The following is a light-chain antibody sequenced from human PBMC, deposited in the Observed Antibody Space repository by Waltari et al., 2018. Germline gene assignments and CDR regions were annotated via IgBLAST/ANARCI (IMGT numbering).Light chain of an antibody. CDR1: ALPKTY. CDR3: YSTDSSGDHQV. V-gene: IGLV3-10*01. Sequence: SYELTQPPPVSVSPGQTARITCTGDALPKTYAYWYQQKSGQAPVLVIFEDSKRPSGIPESFSGSSSGTVATLTISGAQVEDEADYYCYSTDSSGDHQVFGGGTKLTVL. CDR2: EDS. J-gene: IGLJ2*01.